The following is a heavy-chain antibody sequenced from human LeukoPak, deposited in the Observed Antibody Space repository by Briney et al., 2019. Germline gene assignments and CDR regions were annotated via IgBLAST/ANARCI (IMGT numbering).Heavy chain of an antibody. CDR2: MNPNRGDT. D-gene: IGHD2-15*01. CDR3: ARDGSVGGAPDDY. J-gene: IGHJ4*02. V-gene: IGHV1-2*02. Sequence: ASVKVSCKASGYSFTGYYIHWMRQAPGQGLEWMGWMNPNRGDTSYAQKFQGRVTMTRDTPINTAYMELSGLTSDDTAVYYCARDGSVGGAPDDYWGQAPLVTVSS. CDR1: GYSFTGYY.